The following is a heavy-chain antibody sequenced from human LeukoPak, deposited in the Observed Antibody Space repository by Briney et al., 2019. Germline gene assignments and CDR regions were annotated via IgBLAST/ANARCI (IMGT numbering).Heavy chain of an antibody. Sequence: SETLSLTCAVYGGSLSGYYWSWIRQPPGKGLEWIGEINHSGSTNYNPSLKSRVTISVDTSKNQFSLKLSSVTAADTAVYYCARGGIGKVVVAATRGIYYYYGMDVWGQGTTVTVSS. D-gene: IGHD2-15*01. CDR3: ARGGIGKVVVAATRGIYYYYGMDV. CDR2: INHSGST. V-gene: IGHV4-34*01. J-gene: IGHJ6*02. CDR1: GGSLSGYY.